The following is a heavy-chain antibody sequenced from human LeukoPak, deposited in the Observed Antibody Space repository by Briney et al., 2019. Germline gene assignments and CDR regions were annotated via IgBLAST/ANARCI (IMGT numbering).Heavy chain of an antibody. CDR3: ARDYCSSTSCPRYYYYYGMDV. J-gene: IGHJ6*02. V-gene: IGHV3-30-3*01. Sequence: GGSLRLSCAASGFTFSSYAMHWVRQAPGKGLEWVAVISYDGSNKYYADSVKGRFTISRDNSKNTLYLQMNSLRAEDTAVYYCARDYCSSTSCPRYYYYYGMDVWGQGTTVTVSS. D-gene: IGHD2-2*01. CDR2: ISYDGSNK. CDR1: GFTFSSYA.